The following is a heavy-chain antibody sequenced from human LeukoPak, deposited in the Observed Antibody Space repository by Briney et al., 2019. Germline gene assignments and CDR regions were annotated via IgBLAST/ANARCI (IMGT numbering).Heavy chain of an antibody. D-gene: IGHD5-24*01. Sequence: SETLSLTCAVYGGSFSGYYWSWIRQPPGKGLEWIGEINHSGSTNYNPSLKSRVTISVDTSKNQFSLKLSSVTAADTAVYYCASWSRDGYNRLDYWGQGTLVTVSS. CDR3: ASWSRDGYNRLDY. CDR2: INHSGST. J-gene: IGHJ4*02. V-gene: IGHV4-34*01. CDR1: GGSFSGYY.